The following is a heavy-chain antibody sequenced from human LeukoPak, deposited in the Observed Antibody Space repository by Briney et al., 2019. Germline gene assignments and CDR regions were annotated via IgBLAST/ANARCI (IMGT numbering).Heavy chain of an antibody. CDR1: GGSFSGYY. CDR3: ASMRDIVVVPAAPNWFDP. Sequence: SETLSLTCAVYGGSFSGYYWSWIRQPSGKGLEWIGEINHSGSTNYNPSLKSRVTISVDTSKNQFSLKLSSVTAADTAVYYCASMRDIVVVPAAPNWFDPWGQGTLVTVSS. CDR2: INHSGST. V-gene: IGHV4-34*01. J-gene: IGHJ5*02. D-gene: IGHD2-2*01.